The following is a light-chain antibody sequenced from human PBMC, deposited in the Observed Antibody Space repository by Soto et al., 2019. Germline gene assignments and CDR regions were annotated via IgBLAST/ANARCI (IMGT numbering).Light chain of an antibody. V-gene: IGKV1-17*01. CDR1: QDIRSD. J-gene: IGKJ3*01. Sequence: DIQMTQSPSSLSASVGDRVTITCRASQDIRSDLGWFQQKPGKAPKRLIYAASTLESGVPSRFSGSRSGTEVTLTISSLQPEDFATYYCLQHNSYPFTFGPVTKVDIK. CDR3: LQHNSYPFT. CDR2: AAS.